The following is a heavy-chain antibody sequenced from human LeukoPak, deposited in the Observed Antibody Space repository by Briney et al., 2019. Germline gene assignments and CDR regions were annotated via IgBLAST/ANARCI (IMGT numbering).Heavy chain of an antibody. V-gene: IGHV3-21*01. J-gene: IGHJ4*02. CDR3: ARESGYDINFDY. D-gene: IGHD5-12*01. Sequence: GGSLRLSCAASGFTFSTYSLNWVRQAPGKGLEWVSSISSSSSDIYYADSVKGRFTISRDNAKNSLYLQMNSLRAEDTAVYYCARESGYDINFDYWGQGTLVTVSS. CDR1: GFTFSTYS. CDR2: ISSSSSDI.